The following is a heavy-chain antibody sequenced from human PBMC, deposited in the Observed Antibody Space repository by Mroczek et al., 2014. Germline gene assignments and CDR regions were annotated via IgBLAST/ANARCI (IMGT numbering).Heavy chain of an antibody. Sequence: QVQLQESGPGLVKPSETLSLTCTVSGGSISSYYWSWIRQPPGKGLEWIGYIYYSGSTNYNPSLKSRVTISVDTSKNQFSLKLSSVTAADTAVYYCARELSSGWYGGDWFDPWGQGTLVTVSS. D-gene: IGHD6-19*01. CDR3: ARELSSGWYGGDWFDP. J-gene: IGHJ5*02. CDR1: GGSISSYY. CDR2: IYYSGST. V-gene: IGHV4-59*01.